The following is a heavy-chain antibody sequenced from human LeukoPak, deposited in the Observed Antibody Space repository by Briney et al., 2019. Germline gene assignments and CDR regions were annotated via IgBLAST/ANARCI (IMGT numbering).Heavy chain of an antibody. J-gene: IGHJ4*02. V-gene: IGHV3-21*01. CDR1: GFTFSSYS. CDR3: ARVYESRGFYGDLH. Sequence: GGSLRLSCAASGFTFSSYSMNWVRQAPGKGLEWVSSISSSSSYIYYADSVKGRFTISRDNAKNSLYLQMNSLRAEDTAVYYCARVYESRGFYGDLHWGQGTLVTASS. CDR2: ISSSSSYI. D-gene: IGHD4-17*01.